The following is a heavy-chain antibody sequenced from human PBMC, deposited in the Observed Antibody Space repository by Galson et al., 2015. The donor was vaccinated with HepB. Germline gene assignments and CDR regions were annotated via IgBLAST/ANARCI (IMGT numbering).Heavy chain of an antibody. CDR2: ISAGGT. CDR3: VKGLFHLDY. Sequence: SLRLSCAASGFTFSSLAMTWVRQAPGKGLDWVSTISAGGTNYAESVKGRITISRDNSKSTVYLQMNSLRVDDTAKYYCVKGLFHLDYWGQGALVTVSS. V-gene: IGHV3-23*01. J-gene: IGHJ4*02. CDR1: GFTFSSLA.